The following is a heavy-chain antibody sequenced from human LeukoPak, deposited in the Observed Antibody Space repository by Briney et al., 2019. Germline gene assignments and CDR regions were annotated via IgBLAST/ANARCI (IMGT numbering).Heavy chain of an antibody. J-gene: IGHJ4*02. CDR1: GGSISSYY. V-gene: IGHV4-59*13. Sequence: ASETLSLTCTFSGGSISSYYWSWIRQPPGKWLEGIGFIFYGGSTNFNPCLKSQVTISVATSKNQSSLKLSSVTAADTAVYYCARGTFGEVDPNFDYWGQGTLVTVSS. CDR2: IFYGGST. D-gene: IGHD3-10*01. CDR3: ARGTFGEVDPNFDY.